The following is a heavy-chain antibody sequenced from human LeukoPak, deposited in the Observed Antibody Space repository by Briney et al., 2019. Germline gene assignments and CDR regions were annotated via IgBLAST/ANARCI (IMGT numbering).Heavy chain of an antibody. D-gene: IGHD3-22*01. J-gene: IGHJ4*02. Sequence: PGGSLRLSCAASGFTFSSYAMHWVRQAPGKGLEWVAVISYDGSNKYYADSVKGRFTISRDNSKNTLYLQMNSLRAEDTAVYYCARGRHRRDYYDSSGYYKGDYWGQGTLVTVSS. V-gene: IGHV3-30-3*01. CDR3: ARGRHRRDYYDSSGYYKGDY. CDR1: GFTFSSYA. CDR2: ISYDGSNK.